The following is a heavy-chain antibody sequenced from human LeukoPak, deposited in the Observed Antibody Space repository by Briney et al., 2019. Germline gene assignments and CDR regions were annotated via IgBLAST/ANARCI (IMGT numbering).Heavy chain of an antibody. CDR3: ARERRPHYYDSSGYLGFLYYYYMDV. V-gene: IGHV3-30*02. CDR2: IRYDGSNK. CDR1: GFIFSAYG. J-gene: IGHJ6*03. Sequence: PGGSLRLSCAASGFIFSAYGMHWLRQAPGKGLEWMAFIRYDGSNKYYADSVKGRFTISRDNSKNTLYLQMNSLRAEDTAVYYCARERRPHYYDSSGYLGFLYYYYMDVWGKGTTVTVSS. D-gene: IGHD3-22*01.